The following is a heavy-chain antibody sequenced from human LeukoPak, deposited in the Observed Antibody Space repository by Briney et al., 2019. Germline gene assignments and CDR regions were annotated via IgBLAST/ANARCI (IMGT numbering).Heavy chain of an antibody. CDR3: AREGDAIAAAGSTGYFQH. Sequence: GASVKVSCKASGYTFTSYGINWVRQAPGQGLEWMGWISAYNGNTKYAQKLQGRVTMTTDTYTSTAYMELRSLRSDDTAVYYCAREGDAIAAAGSTGYFQHWGQGTLVTVSS. CDR2: ISAYNGNT. V-gene: IGHV1-18*01. J-gene: IGHJ1*01. D-gene: IGHD6-13*01. CDR1: GYTFTSYG.